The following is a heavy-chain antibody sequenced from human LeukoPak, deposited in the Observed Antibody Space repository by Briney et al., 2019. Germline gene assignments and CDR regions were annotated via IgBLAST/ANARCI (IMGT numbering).Heavy chain of an antibody. CDR1: GYSISSGYY. V-gene: IGHV4-61*01. D-gene: IGHD5-24*01. CDR3: ARVGMEEMATIENAVPNWFDP. CDR2: LYYSGST. Sequence: MASETLSLTCAVSGYSISSGYYWSWIRQPPGKGLEWIGYLYYSGSTNYNPSLKSRVTISVDTSKNQFSLRLSSMTAADTAVYYCARVGMEEMATIENAVPNWFDPWGQGTLVTVSS. J-gene: IGHJ5*02.